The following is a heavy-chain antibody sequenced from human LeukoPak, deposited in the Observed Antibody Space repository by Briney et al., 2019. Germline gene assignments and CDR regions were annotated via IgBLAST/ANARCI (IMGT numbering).Heavy chain of an antibody. V-gene: IGHV1-2*02. Sequence: GASVKVSCKASGYTFTGYYMHWVRQAPGQGLEWMGWINPNSGGTNYAQKFQGRVTTTRDTSISTAYMELSRLRSDDTAVYYCARDTETYYYDSSGPIDYWGQGTLVTVSS. CDR1: GYTFTGYY. CDR3: ARDTETYYYDSSGPIDY. D-gene: IGHD3-22*01. CDR2: INPNSGGT. J-gene: IGHJ4*02.